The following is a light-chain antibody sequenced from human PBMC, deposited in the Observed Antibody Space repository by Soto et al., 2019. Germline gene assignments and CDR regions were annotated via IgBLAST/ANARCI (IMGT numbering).Light chain of an antibody. Sequence: EIVLTQSPAILSMSPGERATLSCRAIQIVSSYFAWYQQKPGQAPRLLIYDASNRATGFPARFSGSGSGTDFTLTISSLEPEDFAVYYCQQRRYWPVTFGQGTKV. CDR3: QQRRYWPVT. V-gene: IGKV3-11*01. CDR2: DAS. CDR1: QIVSSY. J-gene: IGKJ1*01.